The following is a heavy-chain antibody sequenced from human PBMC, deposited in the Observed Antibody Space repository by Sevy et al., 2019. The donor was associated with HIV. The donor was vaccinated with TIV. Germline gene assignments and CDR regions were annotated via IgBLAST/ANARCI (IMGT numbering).Heavy chain of an antibody. V-gene: IGHV1-58*01. Sequence: ASVKVSCKASGFTFSSSAVQWVRQARGQGLEWIGWIVVGSGTTNYAQKFHERVTITRDMSTTTVYMELSSLRSEDTAVYYCARDRRNYYDSSGYSMRVYYYYGMDVWGQGTTVTVSS. D-gene: IGHD3-22*01. J-gene: IGHJ6*02. CDR3: ARDRRNYYDSSGYSMRVYYYYGMDV. CDR2: IVVGSGTT. CDR1: GFTFSSSA.